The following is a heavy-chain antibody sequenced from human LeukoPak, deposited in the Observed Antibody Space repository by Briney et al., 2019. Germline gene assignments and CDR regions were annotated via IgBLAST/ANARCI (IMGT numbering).Heavy chain of an antibody. CDR2: INHSGST. J-gene: IGHJ3*02. CDR1: GGSFSGYY. D-gene: IGHD3-9*01. Sequence: SETLSLTCAVYGGSFSGYYWSWIRQPPGKGLEWIGEINHSGSTNYNPSLKSRVTISVDTSKNQFSLKLSSVTAADTAVYYCARRYHYDILTGFYIWGQGTMVTVSS. CDR3: ARRYHYDILTGFYI. V-gene: IGHV4-34*01.